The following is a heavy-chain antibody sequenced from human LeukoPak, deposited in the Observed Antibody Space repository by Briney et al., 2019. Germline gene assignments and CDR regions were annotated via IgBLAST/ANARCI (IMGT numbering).Heavy chain of an antibody. CDR2: IYYSGST. CDR1: GGSISSYY. J-gene: IGHJ3*02. D-gene: IGHD6-19*01. Sequence: SETLSLICTVSGGSISSYYWSWIRQPPGKGLEWIGYIYYSGSTNYNPSLKSRVTISVDTSKNQFSLKLSSVTAADTAVYYCARERRSSGWYRLLAFDIWGQGTMVTVSS. CDR3: ARERRSSGWYRLLAFDI. V-gene: IGHV4-59*01.